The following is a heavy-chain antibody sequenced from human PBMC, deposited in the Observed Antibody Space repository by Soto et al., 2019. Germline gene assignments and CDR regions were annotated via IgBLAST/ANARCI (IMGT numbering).Heavy chain of an antibody. CDR2: IYPGDSDA. Sequence: GESLKISFETSGYRFTAYWIAWVRQMPGKGLEWMGIIYPGDSDARYGPSFEGQVSISVDKSVNTAYLQWNSLKDSDTAVYFCARRDFYGSGSYDSSDSFDVWGQGTMVTVSS. CDR3: ARRDFYGSGSYDSSDSFDV. D-gene: IGHD3-10*01. J-gene: IGHJ3*01. V-gene: IGHV5-51*01. CDR1: GYRFTAYW.